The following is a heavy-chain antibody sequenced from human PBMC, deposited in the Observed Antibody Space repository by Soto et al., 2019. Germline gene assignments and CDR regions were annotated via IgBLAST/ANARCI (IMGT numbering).Heavy chain of an antibody. CDR3: ARGSDESDY. CDR1: GYGFTSXG. CDR2: ISGYNRNT. D-gene: IGHD6-19*01. V-gene: IGHV1-18*01. J-gene: IGHJ4*02. Sequence: ASVKVSCKASGYGFTSXGNRWLRQAPGQGLEWMGWISGYNRNTNYAQKFQGRVTMTTDSPSSTAYMELRSLSSVHTPVYYCARGSDESDYWGQGTLLTVSP.